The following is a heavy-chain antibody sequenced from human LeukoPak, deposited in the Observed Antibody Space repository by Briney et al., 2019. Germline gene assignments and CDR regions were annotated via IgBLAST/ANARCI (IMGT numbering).Heavy chain of an antibody. D-gene: IGHD3-10*01. J-gene: IGHJ4*02. Sequence: PSETLSLTCTVSGGSISSYYWSWIRQPPGKGLECIGYIYYSGSTNYNPSLKSRVTISVDTSKNQFSLKLSSVTAADTAVYYCAREASSGSYQYYFDYWGQGTLVTVSS. CDR3: AREASSGSYQYYFDY. CDR1: GGSISSYY. V-gene: IGHV4-59*01. CDR2: IYYSGST.